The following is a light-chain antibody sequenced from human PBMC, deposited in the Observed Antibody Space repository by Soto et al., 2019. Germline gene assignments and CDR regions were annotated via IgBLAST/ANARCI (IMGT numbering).Light chain of an antibody. CDR2: GAA. CDR1: QSVFSS. J-gene: IGKJ4*01. V-gene: IGKV3-15*01. Sequence: EIVMTQSPATLSVSPGERATLSCRASQSVFSSLAWFQQKPGQAPRLLIYGAATRATGIPARFSGSGSGTEFTLTISSLEPEDFAVYYCQQRSNFLTFGGGTKVEIK. CDR3: QQRSNFLT.